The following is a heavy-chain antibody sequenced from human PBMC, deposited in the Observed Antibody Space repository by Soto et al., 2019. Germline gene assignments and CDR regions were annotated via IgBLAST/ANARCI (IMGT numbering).Heavy chain of an antibody. J-gene: IGHJ6*02. CDR3: ANIHRGWYNYYGLDV. CDR1: GFTFSSYA. CDR2: ISGSGGST. Sequence: PGGSLRLSCAASGFTFSSYAMSWVRQAPGKGLEWVSAISGSGGSTYYADSVKGRFTISRDNSKNTLYLQMNSLRAEDTAVYYCANIHRGWYNYYGLDVWGQGTTVTVSS. D-gene: IGHD2-15*01. V-gene: IGHV3-23*01.